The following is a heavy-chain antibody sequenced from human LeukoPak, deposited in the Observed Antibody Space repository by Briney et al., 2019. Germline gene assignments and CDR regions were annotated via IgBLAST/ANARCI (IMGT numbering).Heavy chain of an antibody. Sequence: GGSLRLSCAASGFTFSSYSMNWVRQAPGKGLEWVSSISSSSSYIYYADSVKGRFTISRDNGKNSLYLQMNSLRAEDTAVYYCARGKPITMIVVAHQYYFDYWGQGTLVTVSS. CDR1: GFTFSSYS. D-gene: IGHD3-22*01. CDR2: ISSSSSYI. V-gene: IGHV3-21*01. J-gene: IGHJ4*02. CDR3: ARGKPITMIVVAHQYYFDY.